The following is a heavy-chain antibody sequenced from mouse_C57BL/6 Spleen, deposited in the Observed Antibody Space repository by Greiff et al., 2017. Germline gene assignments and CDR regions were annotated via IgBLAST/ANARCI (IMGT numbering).Heavy chain of an antibody. CDR3: ARSRGYDETDYYAMDY. Sequence: LQQSGAELVRPGSSVKLSCKDSYFAFMASAMHWVKQRPGHGLEWIGSFTMYSDANEYRENFKGKATLSTNTSSSTAYMGLSSLTSEDSAVYYCARSRGYDETDYYAMDYWGQGTSVTVSS. CDR2: FTMYSDAN. J-gene: IGHJ4*01. D-gene: IGHD2-2*01. CDR1: YFAFMASA. V-gene: IGHV1-49*01.